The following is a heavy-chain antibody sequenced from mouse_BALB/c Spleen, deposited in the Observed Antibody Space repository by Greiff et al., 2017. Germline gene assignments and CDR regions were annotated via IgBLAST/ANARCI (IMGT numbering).Heavy chain of an antibody. D-gene: IGHD2-4*01. CDR3: ARYRYDYDLDY. J-gene: IGHJ2*01. Sequence: VQLQQSGAELAKPGASVKMSCKASGYTFTSYWMHWVKQRPGQGLEWIGYINPSTGYTEYNQKFKDKATLTADKSSSTAYMQLSSLTSEDSAVYYCARYRYDYDLDYWGQGTTLTVSS. V-gene: IGHV1-7*01. CDR2: INPSTGYT. CDR1: GYTFTSYW.